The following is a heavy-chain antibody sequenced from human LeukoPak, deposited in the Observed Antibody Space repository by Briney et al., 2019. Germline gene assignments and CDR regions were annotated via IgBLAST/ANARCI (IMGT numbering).Heavy chain of an antibody. CDR2: IRSKANSYAT. V-gene: IGHV3-73*01. CDR3: ASGGFCTSTSCYGEN. D-gene: IGHD2-2*01. CDR1: GFTFSGSA. Sequence: GGSLRLSCAASGFTFSGSAMHWVRQASGKGLEWVGRIRSKANSYATAYAASVKGRFTISRDDSKNTAYLQMNSLKTEDTAVCYCASGGFCTSTSCYGENWGQGTLVTVSS. J-gene: IGHJ4*02.